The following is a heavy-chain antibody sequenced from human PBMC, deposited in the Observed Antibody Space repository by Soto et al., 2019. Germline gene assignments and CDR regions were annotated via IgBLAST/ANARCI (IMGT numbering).Heavy chain of an antibody. CDR3: ARDLRATPTFGVVSDYCYGMDV. CDR2: ISPNSGGT. J-gene: IGHJ6*02. D-gene: IGHD3-3*01. Sequence: ASVKVSCKASGYSFTDYYMHWVRQAPGQGPEWMGWISPNSGGTKYAQKFQGRVTMTRDKSISTVYMELSRLRSDDTAMYFCARDLRATPTFGVVSDYCYGMDVWGQGXTVTVYS. CDR1: GYSFTDYY. V-gene: IGHV1-2*02.